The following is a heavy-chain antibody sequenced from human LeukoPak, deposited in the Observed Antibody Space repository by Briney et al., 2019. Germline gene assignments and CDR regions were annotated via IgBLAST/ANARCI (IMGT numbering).Heavy chain of an antibody. V-gene: IGHV1-8*01. CDR2: MNPNSGNT. CDR3: VSAAGHLFDY. CDR1: GYTFTSYD. Sequence: GASVKVSCKASGYTFTSYDINWVRQATGQGLEWVGWMNPNSGNTGYAQKSQDRLTMTRNTSISTAYMELSSLRSEDTAVYYCVSAAGHLFDYWGQGTLVTVSS. J-gene: IGHJ4*02. D-gene: IGHD6-13*01.